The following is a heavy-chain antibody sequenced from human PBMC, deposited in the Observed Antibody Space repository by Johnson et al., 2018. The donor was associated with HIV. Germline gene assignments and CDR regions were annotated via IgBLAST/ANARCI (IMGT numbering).Heavy chain of an antibody. Sequence: QVQLVESGGGVVQPGRSLRLSCAASGFTFSTYAMHWVRQAPGKGLEWVAVISYDGSNKYYGDSVKGRFTISRDNSKNTLYLQMNSLRAEDTAVYYCAKVGSTVITPRGEAFDIWGQGTMVTVSS. D-gene: IGHD4-23*01. CDR3: AKVGSTVITPRGEAFDI. CDR1: GFTFSTYA. CDR2: ISYDGSNK. V-gene: IGHV3-30-3*01. J-gene: IGHJ3*02.